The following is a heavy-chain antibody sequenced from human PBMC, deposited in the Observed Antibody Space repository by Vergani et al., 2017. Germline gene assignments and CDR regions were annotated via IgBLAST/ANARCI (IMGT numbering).Heavy chain of an antibody. D-gene: IGHD6-25*01. J-gene: IGHJ4*02. CDR2: TRPHEDGA. CDR1: GLTLSSYG. Sequence: VQLLESGGGVVQPGGSMRLSCSASGLTLSSYGVHWVRQAPGRGLESVTFTRPHEDGAFYSASVRGRFTVSRDNAMNSLYLQMNSLRAEDTAVYYCARRMSAAVHSLDYWGQGTLVTVSS. V-gene: IGHV3-30*02. CDR3: ARRMSAAVHSLDY.